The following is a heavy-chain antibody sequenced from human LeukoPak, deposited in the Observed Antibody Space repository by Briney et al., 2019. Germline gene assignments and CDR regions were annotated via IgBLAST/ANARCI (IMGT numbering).Heavy chain of an antibody. Sequence: TSETLSLTCTVSGGSISSSSYYWGWIRQPPGKGLEWIGSIYYSGSTNYNPSLKSRVTISVDKSKNQFSLKLSSVTAADTAVYYCARSDSSGYYSLDYWGQGTLVTVSS. D-gene: IGHD3-22*01. J-gene: IGHJ4*02. CDR1: GGSISSSSYY. CDR3: ARSDSSGYYSLDY. CDR2: IYYSGST. V-gene: IGHV4-39*07.